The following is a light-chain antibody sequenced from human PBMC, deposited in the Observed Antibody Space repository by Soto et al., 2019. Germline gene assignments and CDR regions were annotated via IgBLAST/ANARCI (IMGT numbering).Light chain of an antibody. V-gene: IGKV1-5*03. Sequence: DIQMTQSPSTLYGSVGDRVTITCRARQTSSSWLAWCQQKPGKAPKLLIYKASTLKSGVPSRFSGSGSGTEFTLTISSLQTDDFASYYCQHYNSYAEACGQGTKVELK. J-gene: IGKJ1*01. CDR2: KAS. CDR3: QHYNSYAEA. CDR1: QTSSSW.